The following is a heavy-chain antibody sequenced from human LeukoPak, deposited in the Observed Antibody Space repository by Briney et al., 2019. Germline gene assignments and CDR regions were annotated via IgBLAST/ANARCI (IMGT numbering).Heavy chain of an antibody. Sequence: SETLSLTCTVSGGSISSSSYYWGWIRQPPGKGLEWIGEINHSGSTNYNPSLKSRVTISVDTSKNQFSLKPSSVTAADTAVYYCARDRYYYDSSGYYFTFDPWGQGTLVTVSS. D-gene: IGHD3-22*01. V-gene: IGHV4-39*07. CDR3: ARDRYYYDSSGYYFTFDP. CDR2: INHSGST. J-gene: IGHJ5*02. CDR1: GGSISSSSYY.